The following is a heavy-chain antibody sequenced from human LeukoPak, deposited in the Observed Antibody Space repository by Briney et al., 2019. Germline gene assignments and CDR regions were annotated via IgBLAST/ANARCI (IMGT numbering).Heavy chain of an antibody. CDR2: IYSSGST. J-gene: IGHJ4*02. Sequence: KPSETLSLTCTVAGGSINYYYWSWIRQAPGKGLEWIGYIYSSGSTNYNASLKSRVTISVDASKNEVSLKLRSVTAADTAVYYCARLYLPATRFDYWGQGTLVTVSS. V-gene: IGHV4-59*01. CDR1: GGSINYYY. CDR3: ARLYLPATRFDY. D-gene: IGHD5-24*01.